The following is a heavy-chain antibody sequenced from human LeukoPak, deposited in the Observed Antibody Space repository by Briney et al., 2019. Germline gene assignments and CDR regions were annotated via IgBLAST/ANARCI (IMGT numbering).Heavy chain of an antibody. CDR2: IIPIFGTA. CDR1: GGTFSSYA. CDR3: ARSIFGVVINPPYNWFDP. J-gene: IGHJ5*02. D-gene: IGHD3-3*01. V-gene: IGHV1-69*05. Sequence: SVKVSCKASGGTFSSYAISWVRQAPGQGLEWMGGIIPIFGTANYAQKFHGRVTITTDESTSTAYMELSSLRSEDTAVYYCARSIFGVVINPPYNWFDPWGQGTLVTVSS.